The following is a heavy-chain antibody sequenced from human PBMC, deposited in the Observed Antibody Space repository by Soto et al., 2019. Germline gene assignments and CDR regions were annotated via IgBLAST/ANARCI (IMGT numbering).Heavy chain of an antibody. J-gene: IGHJ4*02. CDR1: GFTFSSRW. CDR3: ARGPTLAVAGPNDY. D-gene: IGHD6-19*01. Sequence: GGSLRLSCVASGFTFSSRWMSWVRQAPGKGLEWVAVISYDGSNKYYADSVKGRFTISRDNSKNTLYLQMNSLRAEDTAVYYCARGPTLAVAGPNDYWGQGTLVTVPQ. CDR2: ISYDGSNK. V-gene: IGHV3-30-3*01.